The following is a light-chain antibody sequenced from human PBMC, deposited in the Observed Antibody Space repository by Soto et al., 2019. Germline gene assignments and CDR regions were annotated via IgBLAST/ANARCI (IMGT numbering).Light chain of an antibody. V-gene: IGKV1-39*01. Sequence: DIKMTKSRSPLSASVRDRVTITCRASQSISSYLNWYQQKPGKAPKLLIYAASSLQSGVPSRFSGSGSGTDFTLTISSLQPEDFATYYCQQSYTQGITFGQGTRLEIK. J-gene: IGKJ5*01. CDR3: QQSYTQGIT. CDR1: QSISSY. CDR2: AAS.